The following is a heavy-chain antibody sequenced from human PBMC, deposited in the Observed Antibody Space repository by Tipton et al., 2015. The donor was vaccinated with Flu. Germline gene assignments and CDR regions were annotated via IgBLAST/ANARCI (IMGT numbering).Heavy chain of an antibody. CDR1: GYSISSGYY. J-gene: IGHJ4*02. Sequence: LRLSCAVSGYSISSGYYWGWIRQPPGKGLEWIGGIYHSGSTYYNPSLKSRVTISVDTSKNQFSLMLSSVTAADTTVYYCARADTDYDYVSAYFNYWGQGTLVNLSP. V-gene: IGHV4-38-2*01. D-gene: IGHD3-16*01. CDR2: IYHSGST. CDR3: ARADTDYDYVSAYFNY.